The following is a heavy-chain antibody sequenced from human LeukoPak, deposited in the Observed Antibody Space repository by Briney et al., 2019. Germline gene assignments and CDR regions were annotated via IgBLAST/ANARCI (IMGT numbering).Heavy chain of an antibody. D-gene: IGHD4-17*01. J-gene: IGHJ4*02. CDR3: ARAVQVTTGGLFDY. V-gene: IGHV1-69*06. Sequence: GASVKVSCKASGYTFTNYGISWVRQAPGQGLEWMGGIIPIFGTANYAQKFQGRVTIIADKSTSTAYMELSSLRSEDTAVYYCARAVQVTTGGLFDYWGQGTLVTVSS. CDR1: GYTFTNYG. CDR2: IIPIFGTA.